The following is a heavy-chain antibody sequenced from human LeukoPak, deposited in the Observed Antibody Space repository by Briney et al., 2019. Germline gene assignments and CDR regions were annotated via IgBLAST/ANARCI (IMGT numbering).Heavy chain of an antibody. J-gene: IGHJ2*01. CDR2: IYTSGST. D-gene: IGHD6-13*01. CDR1: GGAISSYY. CDR3: ARDRREIAAAVHYWYFGL. V-gene: IGHV4-4*07. Sequence: SETLSLTCTVSGGAISSYYWSWIRQPAGKGLEWIGRIYTSGSTNYNPSLKGRVTMSVDTSKNQFSLKLSSVTAADTAVYYCARDRREIAAAVHYWYFGLWGRGTLVTVSS.